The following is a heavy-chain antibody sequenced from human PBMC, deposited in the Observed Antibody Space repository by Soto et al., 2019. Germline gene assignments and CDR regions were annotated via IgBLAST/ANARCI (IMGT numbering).Heavy chain of an antibody. V-gene: IGHV3-30-3*01. CDR3: ARVPQIVVVLYYFDY. CDR2: ISYDGSNK. CDR1: GFTFSSYA. J-gene: IGHJ4*02. D-gene: IGHD3-22*01. Sequence: QVQLVESGGGVVQPGRSLRLSCAASGFTFSSYAMHWVHQAPGKGLEWVAVISYDGSNKYYADSVKGRFTISRDNSKNTLYLQMNSLRAEDTAVYYCARVPQIVVVLYYFDYWGQGTLVTVSS.